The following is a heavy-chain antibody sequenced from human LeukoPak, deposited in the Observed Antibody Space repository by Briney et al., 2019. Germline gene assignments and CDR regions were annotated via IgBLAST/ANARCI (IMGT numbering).Heavy chain of an antibody. V-gene: IGHV3-21*01. CDR2: ISSSSSYI. CDR3: AKGLGYYYDSSGHKSYRDY. CDR1: GFTFSSYS. Sequence: PGGSLRLSCAASGFTFSSYSMNWVRQAPGKGLEWVSSISSSSSYIYYADSVKGRFTISRDNAKNSLYLQMNSLRAEDTAVYYCAKGLGYYYDSSGHKSYRDYWGQGTLVTVSS. D-gene: IGHD3-22*01. J-gene: IGHJ4*02.